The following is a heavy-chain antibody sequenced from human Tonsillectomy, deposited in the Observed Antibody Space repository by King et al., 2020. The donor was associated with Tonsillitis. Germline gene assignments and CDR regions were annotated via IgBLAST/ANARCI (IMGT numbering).Heavy chain of an antibody. D-gene: IGHD3-3*01. CDR1: GGTFSSYA. V-gene: IGHV1-69*01. CDR2: IIPIFGTA. CDR3: ARVLAVTMEWLLSGYYYYMDV. Sequence: VQLVQSGAEVKKPGSSVKVSCKASGGTFSSYAITWVRQAPGQGLEWMGGIIPIFGTANYAQKFQGRVTITADESTSTAYMELSSLRSEDTAVYYCARVLAVTMEWLLSGYYYYMDVWGKGTTVTVSS. J-gene: IGHJ6*03.